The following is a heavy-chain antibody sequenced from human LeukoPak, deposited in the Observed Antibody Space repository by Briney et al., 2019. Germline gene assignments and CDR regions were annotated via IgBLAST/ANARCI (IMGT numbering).Heavy chain of an antibody. V-gene: IGHV1-46*01. CDR3: ARTDSGYVTYYYMDV. Sequence: ASVKVSCKASGYTFTSYYMHWVRQAPGQGLEWMGIINPSGGSTSYAQKFQGRVTMTRDMSTSTVYMELSSLRSEDTAVYYCARTDSGYVTYYYMDVWGKGNTVTVSS. D-gene: IGHD5-12*01. CDR2: INPSGGST. CDR1: GYTFTSYY. J-gene: IGHJ6*03.